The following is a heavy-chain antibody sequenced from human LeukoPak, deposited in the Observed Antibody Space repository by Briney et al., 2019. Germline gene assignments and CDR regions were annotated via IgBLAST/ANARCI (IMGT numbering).Heavy chain of an antibody. CDR1: GGTFSSYA. CDR2: IIPIFGTA. V-gene: IGHV1-69*06. D-gene: IGHD3-16*02. J-gene: IGHJ6*03. CDR3: ARQGHLSVGFGAAYYYYYMDV. Sequence: SVKVSCKASGGTFSSYAISWVRQAPGQGLEWMGGIIPIFGTANYAQKFQGRVTITADKSTSTAYMELSSLRSEDTAVYYCARQGHLSVGFGAAYYYYYMDVWGKGTTVTVSS.